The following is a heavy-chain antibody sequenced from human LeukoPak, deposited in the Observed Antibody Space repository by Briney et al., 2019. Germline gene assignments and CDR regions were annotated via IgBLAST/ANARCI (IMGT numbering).Heavy chain of an antibody. J-gene: IGHJ3*02. CDR3: ARAFYDSSGDAFDI. Sequence: SETLSLTCAVSGGSISSGGYSWSWIRQPPGKGLEWIGYIYHSGSTYYNPALKSRVTISVDTSKNQFSLKLSSVTAADTAVYYCARAFYDSSGDAFDIWGQGTMVTVSS. CDR1: GGSISSGGYS. D-gene: IGHD3-22*01. V-gene: IGHV4-30-2*01. CDR2: IYHSGST.